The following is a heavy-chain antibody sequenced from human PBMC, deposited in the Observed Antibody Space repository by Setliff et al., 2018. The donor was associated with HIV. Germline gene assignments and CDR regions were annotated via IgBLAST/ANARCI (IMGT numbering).Heavy chain of an antibody. CDR3: ARSKTFYDFWGGYYTHGAFKI. CDR1: SGSITSRTYY. D-gene: IGHD3-3*01. CDR2: IFYSGMT. J-gene: IGHJ3*02. Sequence: SETLSLTCTVSSGSITSRTYYWGWIRQPPGKGLEWIGSIFYSGMTYYNPSLKSRVSISVDTSKNQFSLNLTSVTAADTAVYYCARSKTFYDFWGGYYTHGAFKIWGLGTMVTVSS. V-gene: IGHV4-39*01.